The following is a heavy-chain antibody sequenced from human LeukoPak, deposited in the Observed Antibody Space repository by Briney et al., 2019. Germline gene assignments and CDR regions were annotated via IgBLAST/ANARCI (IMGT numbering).Heavy chain of an antibody. CDR3: AKDRGAFDI. J-gene: IGHJ3*02. CDR1: GFTFDDYA. Sequence: PGGSLRLSCAASGFTFDDYAMHWVRQAPGKGLEWVSGISWNSGSIGYADSVKGRFTISRDNAKNSLYLQMNSLRAEDTALYYCAKDRGAFDIWGQGTMVTVSS. CDR2: ISWNSGSI. V-gene: IGHV3-9*01.